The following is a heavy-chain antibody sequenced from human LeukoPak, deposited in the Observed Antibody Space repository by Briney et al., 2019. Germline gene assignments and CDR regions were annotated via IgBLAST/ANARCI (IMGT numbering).Heavy chain of an antibody. CDR1: GFTFSSYE. CDR2: ISSSGST. J-gene: IGHJ4*02. V-gene: IGHV3-23*01. D-gene: IGHD1-26*01. Sequence: GGSLRLSCAASGFTFSSYEMNWVRQAPGKGLEWVSYISSSGSTYYADSVKGRFTISRDNSKNTLYLQINSLRAEDTAVYYCAKGAWELYWGQGTLVTVSS. CDR3: AKGAWELY.